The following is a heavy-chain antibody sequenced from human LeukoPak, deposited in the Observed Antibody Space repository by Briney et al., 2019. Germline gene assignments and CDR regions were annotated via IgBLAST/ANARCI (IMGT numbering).Heavy chain of an antibody. V-gene: IGHV3-23*01. D-gene: IGHD2-15*01. CDR2: IGGSGDRT. CDR1: GFTFSSYA. Sequence: GGSLRLSCAASGFTFSSYAMSWVRQAPGKGLEWVSGIGGSGDRTYYADSVRGRFTISRDNSKNTLYLQMNSLRVEDTAIYYCAKGRGYCTGGSCYSDYWGQGTLVTVSS. J-gene: IGHJ4*02. CDR3: AKGRGYCTGGSCYSDY.